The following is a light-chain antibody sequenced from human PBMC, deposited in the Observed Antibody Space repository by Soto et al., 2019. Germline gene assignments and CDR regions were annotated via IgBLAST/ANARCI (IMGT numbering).Light chain of an antibody. CDR3: QQYNNWPPYT. CDR1: QSVSSN. J-gene: IGKJ2*01. Sequence: EIVIPQSPATLSVSPGERANPSCRASQSVSSNLAWYQQKPGQAPRLLIYGASTRATGIPARFSGSGSGTEFTLTISSLQSEDFAVYYCQQYNNWPPYTFGQGTKVDIK. V-gene: IGKV3-15*01. CDR2: GAS.